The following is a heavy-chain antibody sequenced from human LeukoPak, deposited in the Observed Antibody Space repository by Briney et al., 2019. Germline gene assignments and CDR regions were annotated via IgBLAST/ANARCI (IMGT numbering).Heavy chain of an antibody. V-gene: IGHV4-59*01. CDR3: ARGDYSSGWWEDRNAFDI. Sequence: SETLSLTCTVSGGSISSYYWSWIRQPPGKGLEWIGYIYYSGSTNYNPSLKSQVTISVDTSKNQFSLKLSSVTAADTAVYYCARGDYSSGWWEDRNAFDIWGQGTMVTVSS. CDR1: GGSISSYY. J-gene: IGHJ3*02. CDR2: IYYSGST. D-gene: IGHD6-19*01.